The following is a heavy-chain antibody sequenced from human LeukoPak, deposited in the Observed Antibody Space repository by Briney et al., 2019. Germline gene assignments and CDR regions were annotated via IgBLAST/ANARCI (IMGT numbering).Heavy chain of an antibody. CDR3: ARTRISYLTGYSSFDY. J-gene: IGHJ4*02. Sequence: SETLSLTCTVSGGSISSSSYYWGWIRQPPGKGLEWIGSIYYSGSTYYNPSLKSRVTISVDTSKNQFSLKLSSVTAADTAVYYCARTRISYLTGYSSFDYWGQGTLVTVSS. CDR2: IYYSGST. V-gene: IGHV4-39*01. CDR1: GGSISSSSYY. D-gene: IGHD3-9*01.